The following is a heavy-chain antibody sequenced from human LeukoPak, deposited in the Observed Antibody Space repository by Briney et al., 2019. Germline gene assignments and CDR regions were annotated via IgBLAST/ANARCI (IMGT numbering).Heavy chain of an antibody. CDR2: INTNTGNP. CDR1: GYTITSYA. D-gene: IGHD2-2*02. V-gene: IGHV7-4-1*02. J-gene: IGHJ5*02. CDR3: AREGSYDCSSTSCYTVWFDP. Sequence: ASVKVTCKASGYTITSYAMNWVRQAPGQGLEWMGWINTNTGNPTYAQGLTGRFVLSLDTSVSTAYLQISSLKAEDTAVYYCAREGSYDCSSTSCYTVWFDPWGQGTLVTVSS.